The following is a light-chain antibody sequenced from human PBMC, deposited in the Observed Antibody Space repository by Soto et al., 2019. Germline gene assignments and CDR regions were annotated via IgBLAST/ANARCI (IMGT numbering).Light chain of an antibody. CDR3: QHDADWPLT. V-gene: IGKV3-11*01. J-gene: IGKJ4*01. CDR1: RSVGNN. Sequence: EIVLTQSPATLSLSPGERATLSCRASRSVGNNLAWYQKKPGQTPGLLTYAASTRASVIPARCSGSGSGTDFTLTISRLEPEDFAVYYCQHDADWPLTFGGGTKVEIK. CDR2: AAS.